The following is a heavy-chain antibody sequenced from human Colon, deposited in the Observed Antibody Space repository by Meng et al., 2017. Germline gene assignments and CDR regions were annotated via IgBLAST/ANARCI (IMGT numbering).Heavy chain of an antibody. Sequence: SCAASGFTFNNYVIHWVRQAPGRGLEWVSGISGNSGRIAYADSVKGRFTISRDSAKNSLYLQMNSLINEDTALYYCAEDISTNSGYYYFDYWGQGTLVTVSS. V-gene: IGHV3-9*01. D-gene: IGHD6-25*01. CDR2: ISGNSGRI. CDR3: AEDISTNSGYYYFDY. J-gene: IGHJ4*02. CDR1: GFTFNNYV.